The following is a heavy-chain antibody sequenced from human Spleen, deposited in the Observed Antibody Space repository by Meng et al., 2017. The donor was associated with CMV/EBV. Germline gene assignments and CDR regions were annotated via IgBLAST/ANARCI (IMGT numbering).Heavy chain of an antibody. J-gene: IGHJ6*02. CDR2: IYNTETS. D-gene: IGHD3-3*01. CDR3: ARDTIFGVVKYGMDV. Sequence: SETLSLTCTVSGGSVRTSSYYWTWIRQPPGKTLEWIGSIYNTETSTYNPSLKSRVTISVDTSKNQFSLKLSSVTAADTAVYYCARDTIFGVVKYGMDVWGQGTTVTVSS. CDR1: GGSVRTSSYY. V-gene: IGHV4-61*01.